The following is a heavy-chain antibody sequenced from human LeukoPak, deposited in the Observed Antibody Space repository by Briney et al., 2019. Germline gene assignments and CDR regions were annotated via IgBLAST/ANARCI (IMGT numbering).Heavy chain of an antibody. CDR1: GYSFTSYW. CDR3: ARHGGETGYDSSGYPSGDIDY. V-gene: IGHV5-51*01. Sequence: PGESLKISCKGSGYSFTSYWIGWVRQMPGKGLEWMGIIYPGDSDTRYSPSFQGQVTISADKSISTAYLQWSSLKASDTAMYYCARHGGETGYDSSGYPSGDIDYWGQGTLVTVSS. CDR2: IYPGDSDT. D-gene: IGHD3-22*01. J-gene: IGHJ4*02.